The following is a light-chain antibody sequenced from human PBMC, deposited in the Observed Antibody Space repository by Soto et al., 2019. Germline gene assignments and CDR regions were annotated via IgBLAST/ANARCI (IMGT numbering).Light chain of an antibody. V-gene: IGKV1-33*01. J-gene: IGKJ2*01. CDR1: QDITNY. CDR3: QQYESLYI. Sequence: IQMTQSPSSLSASVGDRVTITCQASQDITNYLNWYQQKPGKAPKLLIYDASNLEPGVPSRFSGSGSGTDFTLTISSLQPEDIATYYCQQYESLYIFGQGTKLEIK. CDR2: DAS.